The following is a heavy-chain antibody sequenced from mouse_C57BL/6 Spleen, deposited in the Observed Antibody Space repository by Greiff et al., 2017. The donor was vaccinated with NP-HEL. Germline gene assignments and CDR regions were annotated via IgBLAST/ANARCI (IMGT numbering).Heavy chain of an antibody. V-gene: IGHV1-80*01. D-gene: IGHD1-1*01. CDR2: IYPGDGDT. J-gene: IGHJ1*03. CDR1: GYAFSSYW. CDR3: AREGALYYGSSYGYFDV. Sequence: VQLQQSGAELVKPGASVKISCKASGYAFSSYWMNWVKQRPGKGLEWIGQIYPGDGDTNYNGKFKGKATLTADKSSSTAYMQLSSLTSEDSAVYFCAREGALYYGSSYGYFDVWGTGTTVTVSS.